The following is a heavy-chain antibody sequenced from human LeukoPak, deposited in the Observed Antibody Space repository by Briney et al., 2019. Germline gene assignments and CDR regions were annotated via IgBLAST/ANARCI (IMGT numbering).Heavy chain of an antibody. J-gene: IGHJ4*02. D-gene: IGHD6-13*01. CDR3: ARDRTSGSSSGH. Sequence: GGSLRLSCAASGFTFSDYYMSWIRQAPGKGLEWVSYISSSGSTICYADSVKGRFTISRVNAKNSLYLQMNSLRAEDTAVYYCARDRTSGSSSGHWGQGTLVTVSS. V-gene: IGHV3-11*04. CDR1: GFTFSDYY. CDR2: ISSSGSTI.